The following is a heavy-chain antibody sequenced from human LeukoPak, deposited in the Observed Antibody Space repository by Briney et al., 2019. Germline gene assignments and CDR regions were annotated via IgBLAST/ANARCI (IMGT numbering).Heavy chain of an antibody. V-gene: IGHV3-30-3*01. CDR3: ARGVEYSSSFYH. Sequence: GSLRLSCAASGFTFSSYAMHWVRQAPGKGLEWVAVISYDGSNKYYADSVKGRFTISRDNSKNTLYLQMNSLRAGDTAVYYCARGVEYSSSFYHWGQGTLVTVSS. CDR2: ISYDGSNK. J-gene: IGHJ4*02. CDR1: GFTFSSYA. D-gene: IGHD6-6*01.